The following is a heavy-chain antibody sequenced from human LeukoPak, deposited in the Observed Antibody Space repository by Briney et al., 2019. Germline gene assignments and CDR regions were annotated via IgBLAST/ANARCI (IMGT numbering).Heavy chain of an antibody. V-gene: IGHV3-7*05. Sequence: GGSLRLSCAASVYTFSSYCMNWVRQAPGKGLEWVANIKKDGSEKYFVDSVKGRFTISRDNAKNSLYLQMNSLRAEDTAVYYCARVRARQDDSSYRAFDLWGRGTLVTVSS. CDR2: IKKDGSEK. D-gene: IGHD3-16*02. CDR1: VYTFSSYC. CDR3: ARVRARQDDSSYRAFDL. J-gene: IGHJ2*01.